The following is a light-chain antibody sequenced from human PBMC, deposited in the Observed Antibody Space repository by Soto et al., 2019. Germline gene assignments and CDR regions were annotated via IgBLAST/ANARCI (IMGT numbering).Light chain of an antibody. Sequence: QSALTQPPSASGSPGQSVAISCTGTSSDVGGYNYVSWYQQHPGKAPKLIIYEVTKCPSGVPDRFSGFKSGNTASLTVSGLQAEDEADYYCSSYAGSNNWVFGGGTKLTVL. J-gene: IGLJ3*02. V-gene: IGLV2-8*01. CDR3: SSYAGSNNWV. CDR1: SSDVGGYNY. CDR2: EVT.